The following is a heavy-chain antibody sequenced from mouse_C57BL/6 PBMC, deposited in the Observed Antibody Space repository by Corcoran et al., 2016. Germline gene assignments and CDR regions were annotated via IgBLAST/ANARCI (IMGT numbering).Heavy chain of an antibody. V-gene: IGHV1-75*01. CDR2: SFPGSGST. Sequence: QVQLQQSGPELGRPGASVKISCKACGYTLTDYYIHWMKQRHGQGLEWIGWSFPGSGSTYYNEKFKGKATLTVDKSSSTAYMLLSSLTSEDSAVYFCARGAFYYAMDYGGQGTSVTVSS. D-gene: IGHD3-1*01. CDR1: GYTLTDYY. CDR3: ARGAFYYAMDY. J-gene: IGHJ4*01.